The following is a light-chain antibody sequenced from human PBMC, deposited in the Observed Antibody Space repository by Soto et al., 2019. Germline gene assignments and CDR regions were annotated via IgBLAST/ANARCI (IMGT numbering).Light chain of an antibody. CDR1: QSVLYSSNNKNH. Sequence: DIVMTQSPDSLAVSLGERATINCKSSQSVLYSSNNKNHLAWYQQKAGQPPKLLVYWASTRESGVPDRFSGSGSGTDFTLTISSLQAEDVAVYYCQPYNNWPLTFGGGTKVEIK. J-gene: IGKJ4*01. CDR3: QPYNNWPLT. V-gene: IGKV4-1*01. CDR2: WAS.